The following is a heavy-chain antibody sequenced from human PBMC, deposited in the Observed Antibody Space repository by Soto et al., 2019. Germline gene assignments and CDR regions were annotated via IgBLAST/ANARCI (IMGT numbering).Heavy chain of an antibody. CDR3: AKGATNWRSWDDAFDI. CDR2: ISGSGGST. V-gene: IGHV3-23*01. CDR1: GFTFSSYA. J-gene: IGHJ3*02. Sequence: GGSLRLSCAASGFTFSSYAMSWVRQAPGKGLEWVSAISGSGGSTYYADSVKGRFTISRDNSKNTLYLQMNSLRAEDTAVYYCAKGATNWRSWDDAFDIWGQGTMVTVSS. D-gene: IGHD1-20*01.